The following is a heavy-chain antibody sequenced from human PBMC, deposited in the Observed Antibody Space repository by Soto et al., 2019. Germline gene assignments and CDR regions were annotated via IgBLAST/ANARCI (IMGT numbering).Heavy chain of an antibody. Sequence: ASVKVSCKVSGYTLTELSMHWVRQAPGKGLEWMGGFDPEDGETIYAQKFQGRVTMTEDTSTDTAYMELSSLRSEDTAVYYCATADEINQYYYGSGYSLGVWGQGTTVTVSS. CDR3: ATADEINQYYYGSGYSLGV. CDR1: GYTLTELS. D-gene: IGHD3-10*01. CDR2: FDPEDGET. V-gene: IGHV1-24*01. J-gene: IGHJ6*02.